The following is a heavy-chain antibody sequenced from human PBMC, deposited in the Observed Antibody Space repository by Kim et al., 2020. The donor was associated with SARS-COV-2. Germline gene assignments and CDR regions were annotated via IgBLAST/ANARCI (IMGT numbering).Heavy chain of an antibody. J-gene: IGHJ4*02. V-gene: IGHV3-23*01. CDR2: ISGSGGST. Sequence: GGSLRLSCAASGFTFSSYAMSWVRQAPGKGLEWVSAISGSGGSTYYADSVKGRFTNSRDKSKNTLYLQMNILRAEDTAVYYCAKDRILWPYHFNTIVLSYWGQGALVTVSS. CDR3: AKDRILWPYHFNTIVLSY. D-gene: IGHD3-10*01. CDR1: GFTFSSYA.